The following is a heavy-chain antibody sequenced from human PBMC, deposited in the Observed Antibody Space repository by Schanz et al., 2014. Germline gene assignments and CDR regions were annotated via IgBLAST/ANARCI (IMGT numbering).Heavy chain of an antibody. D-gene: IGHD1-7*01. J-gene: IGHJ4*02. CDR3: AMGGYQLHQ. CDR1: GFTFSTYW. Sequence: EVRLVESGGGLVKPGGSLRLSCAASGFTFSTYWMHWVRQAPGKGLVWVSHINSDGTTTTYADSVKGRFTISRDNAENTLYLQMNSLRVEDTAVYYCAMGGYQLHQWGQGTLVTVSS. CDR2: INSDGTTT. V-gene: IGHV3-74*02.